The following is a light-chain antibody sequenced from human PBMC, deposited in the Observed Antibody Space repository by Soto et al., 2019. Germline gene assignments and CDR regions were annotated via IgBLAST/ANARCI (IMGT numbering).Light chain of an antibody. Sequence: DIQMTQSPSSLSASVGDRVTITCRTSQSISTYLNWYQQNPGTAPKLLISAASTLQSGVPSRFSGSGSGTDFTLTISSLQPEDFATYYCQQYNSYSPWTFGQGTKVDIK. J-gene: IGKJ1*01. CDR1: QSISTY. V-gene: IGKV1-39*01. CDR3: QQYNSYSPWT. CDR2: AAS.